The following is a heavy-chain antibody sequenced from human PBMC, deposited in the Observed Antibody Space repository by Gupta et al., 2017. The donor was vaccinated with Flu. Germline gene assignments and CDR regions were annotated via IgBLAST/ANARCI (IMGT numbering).Heavy chain of an antibody. V-gene: IGHV4-59*10. D-gene: IGHD2-15*01. CDR1: SNY. J-gene: IGHJ5*02. CDR3: ARADIKMGWFDP. CDR2: IYTNETT. Sequence: SNYWNGSGQPAGKGLEWVGRIYTNETTNYNPSLKSRVTMSVDTSKNQFSLKLTSVTAADTAVYYCARADIKMGWFDPWGQGTLVIVSS.